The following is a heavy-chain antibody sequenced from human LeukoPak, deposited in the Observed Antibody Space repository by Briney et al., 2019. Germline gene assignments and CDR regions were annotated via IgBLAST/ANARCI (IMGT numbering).Heavy chain of an antibody. J-gene: IGHJ6*03. D-gene: IGHD1-26*01. CDR1: GYTFTSYD. Sequence: ASVKVSCKAPGYTFTSYDINWVRQATGQGLEWMGWMNPNSGNTGYAQKFQGRVTITRNTSISTAYMELSSLRSEDTAVYYCARGLVGATYYYYYYMDVWGKGTTVTVSS. CDR3: ARGLVGATYYYYYYMDV. V-gene: IGHV1-8*03. CDR2: MNPNSGNT.